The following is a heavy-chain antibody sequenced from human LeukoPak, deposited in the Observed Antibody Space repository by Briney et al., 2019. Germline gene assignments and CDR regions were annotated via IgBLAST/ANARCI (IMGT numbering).Heavy chain of an antibody. CDR2: INPNSGGT. J-gene: IGHJ4*02. CDR3: AREGAGRDYGDSPMMDY. CDR1: GYTFTGYY. Sequence: ASVKVSCKASGYTFTGYYMHWVRQAPGQGLEWMGRINPNSGGTNYAQKFQDRVTMTRDTSISTAYMELSSLRSDDTAVYYCAREGAGRDYGDSPMMDYWGQGSLVTVSS. V-gene: IGHV1-2*06. D-gene: IGHD4-17*01.